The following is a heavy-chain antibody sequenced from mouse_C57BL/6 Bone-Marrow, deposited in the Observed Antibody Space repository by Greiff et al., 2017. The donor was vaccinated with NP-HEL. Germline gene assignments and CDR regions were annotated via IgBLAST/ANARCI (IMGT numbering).Heavy chain of an antibody. Sequence: DVMLVESGGDLVKPGGSLKLSCAASGFTFSSYGMSWVRQTPDKRLEWVATISSGGSYTYYPDSVKGRFTISRDNAKNTLYLQMSSLKSEDTAMYYCARRTTVVVDYWGQGTTLTVSS. V-gene: IGHV5-6*02. D-gene: IGHD1-1*01. CDR2: ISSGGSYT. CDR1: GFTFSSYG. CDR3: ARRTTVVVDY. J-gene: IGHJ2*01.